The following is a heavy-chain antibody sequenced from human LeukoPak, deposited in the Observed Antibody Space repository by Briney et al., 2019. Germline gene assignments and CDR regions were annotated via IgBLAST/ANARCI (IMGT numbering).Heavy chain of an antibody. V-gene: IGHV7-4-1*02. D-gene: IGHD3-22*01. CDR3: ARDGVFYCYDSSGTFGY. J-gene: IGHJ4*02. CDR1: GYTFTSYA. Sequence: ASVKVSCKASGYTFTSYAMNWVRQAPGHGLEWMGWINTNTGNPTYAQGFTGRFVFSLDTSVSTAYLQISSLKAEDTAVYYCARDGVFYCYDSSGTFGYWGQGTLVTVSS. CDR2: INTNTGNP.